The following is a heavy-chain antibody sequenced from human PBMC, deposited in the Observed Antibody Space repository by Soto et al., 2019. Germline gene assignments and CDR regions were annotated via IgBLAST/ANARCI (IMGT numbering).Heavy chain of an antibody. J-gene: IGHJ6*02. CDR1: GFSLSTSGMC. D-gene: IGHD3-22*01. V-gene: IGHV2-70*01. CDR2: IDWDDGK. CDR3: ARMRRNYYDSSGYHFWYYSGMDV. Sequence: ESGPTLVNPTQTLTLTCTFSGFSLSTSGMCVSWIRQPPGKALEWLALIDWDDGKYYSTSLKTRLTISKDTSKNQVVLTMTNMDPVDTATYYCARMRRNYYDSSGYHFWYYSGMDVWGQGTTVTGSS.